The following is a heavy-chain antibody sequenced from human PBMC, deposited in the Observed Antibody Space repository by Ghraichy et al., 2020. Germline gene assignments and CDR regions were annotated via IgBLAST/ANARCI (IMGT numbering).Heavy chain of an antibody. Sequence: GSLRLSCTVSGGSISSSSYYWGWIRQPPGKGLEWIGSIYYSGSTYYNPSLKSRVTISVDTSKNQFSLKLSSVTAADTAVYYCARLDPTRGSGSYYGMDVWGQGTTVTVSS. D-gene: IGHD3-10*01. V-gene: IGHV4-39*01. CDR1: GGSISSSSYY. J-gene: IGHJ6*02. CDR3: ARLDPTRGSGSYYGMDV. CDR2: IYYSGST.